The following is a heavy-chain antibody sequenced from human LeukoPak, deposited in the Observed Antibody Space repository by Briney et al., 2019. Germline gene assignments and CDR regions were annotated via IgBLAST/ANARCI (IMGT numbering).Heavy chain of an antibody. D-gene: IGHD3-10*01. J-gene: IGHJ4*02. CDR2: INHSGST. CDR1: GGSFSGYY. V-gene: IGHV4-34*01. CDR3: ASAMVRGVVSDY. Sequence: SETLSLTCAVYGGSFSGYYWSWIRQPPGKGLEWVGEINHSGSTNYNPSFKSRVTISVDTSKKQFSLRLNSVTAADTAVYYCASAMVRGVVSDYWGQGTLVTVSS.